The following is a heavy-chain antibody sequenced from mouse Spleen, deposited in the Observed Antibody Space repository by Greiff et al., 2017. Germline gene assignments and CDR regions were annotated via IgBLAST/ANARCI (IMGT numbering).Heavy chain of an antibody. CDR3: ARLANWDVDWYFDV. J-gene: IGHJ1*01. CDR1: GYTFTSYV. CDR2: INPYNDGT. Sequence: VQLQQSGPELVKPGASVKMSCKASGYTFTSYVMHWVKQKPGQGLEWIGYINPYNDGTKYNEKFKGKATLTSDKSSSTAYMELSSLTSEDSAVYYCARLANWDVDWYFDVWGAGTTVTVSS. V-gene: IGHV1-14*01. D-gene: IGHD4-1*01.